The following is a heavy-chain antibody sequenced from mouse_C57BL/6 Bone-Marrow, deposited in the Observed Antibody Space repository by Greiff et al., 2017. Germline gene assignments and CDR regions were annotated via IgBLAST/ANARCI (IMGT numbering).Heavy chain of an antibody. CDR3: ARMGYYYGSSFYWYFDV. D-gene: IGHD1-1*01. CDR1: GYTFTSYG. Sequence: QVQLQQSGAELARPGASVKLSCKASGYTFTSYGISWVKQRTGQGLEWIGEIDPSDSYTNYNQKFKGKSTLTVDKSSSTAYMQLSSLTSEDSAVYYCARMGYYYGSSFYWYFDVWGTGTKVTVSS. J-gene: IGHJ1*03. CDR2: IDPSDSYT. V-gene: IGHV1-69*01.